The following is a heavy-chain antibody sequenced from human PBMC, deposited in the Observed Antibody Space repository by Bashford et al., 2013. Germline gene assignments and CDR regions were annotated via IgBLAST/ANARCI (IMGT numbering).Heavy chain of an antibody. Sequence: ASVKVSCKASGYTFTSYGISWVRQAPGQGLEWLGWITAFSPNTNYAQKLQGRVTMTRDTSTSTAYLELSSLRSEDTAVYYCASSVGAIGVMNAFDIWGQGTMVTVSS. CDR1: GYTFTSYG. CDR2: ITAFSPNT. CDR3: ASSVGAIGVMNAFDI. V-gene: IGHV1-18*04. D-gene: IGHD1-26*01. J-gene: IGHJ3*02.